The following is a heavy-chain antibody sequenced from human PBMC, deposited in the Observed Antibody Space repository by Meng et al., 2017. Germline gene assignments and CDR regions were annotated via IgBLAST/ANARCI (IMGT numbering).Heavy chain of an antibody. D-gene: IGHD1-26*01. J-gene: IGHJ4*02. CDR3: ARGGSYYSY. CDR1: GFTVSGNY. CDR2: IYSGGST. V-gene: IGHV3-53*02. Sequence: QLWGTGGGLIPPGGSLRLSCADSGFTVSGNYMSWVGQAPGKGLEWVSVIYSGGSTYYADSVKGRFTISRDNSKNTLYLQMNSLRAEDTAVYYCARGGSYYSYWGQGTLVTVSS.